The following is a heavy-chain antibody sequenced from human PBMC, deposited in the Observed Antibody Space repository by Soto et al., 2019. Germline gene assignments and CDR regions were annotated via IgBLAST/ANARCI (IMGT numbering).Heavy chain of an antibody. J-gene: IGHJ4*02. D-gene: IGHD6-19*01. CDR2: INHSGST. V-gene: IGHV4-34*01. CDR3: ARSGYRAVAGTCGY. Sequence: SETLSLTCAVYGGSFSCYYWSWIRQPPGKGLEWIGEINHSGSTNYNPSLKSRVTISVDTSKNQFSLKLSSVTAADTAVYYCARSGYRAVAGTCGYWGQGTLVTVSS. CDR1: GGSFSCYY.